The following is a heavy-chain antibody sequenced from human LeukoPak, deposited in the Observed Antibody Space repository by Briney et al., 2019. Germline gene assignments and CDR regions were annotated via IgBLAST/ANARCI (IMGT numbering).Heavy chain of an antibody. Sequence: ASVKVSCKASGYTFTGYYMQWMRQAPGQGLEWVGWINPNSGATRYAQKFQGRVTMTRDTSIGTAYMELSSLRSDDTAVFYCAKGGGPPHCSRTNGKGYFDFWGQGTLVTVSS. V-gene: IGHV1-2*02. D-gene: IGHD2-2*01. CDR2: INPNSGAT. CDR3: AKGGGPPHCSRTNGKGYFDF. J-gene: IGHJ4*02. CDR1: GYTFTGYY.